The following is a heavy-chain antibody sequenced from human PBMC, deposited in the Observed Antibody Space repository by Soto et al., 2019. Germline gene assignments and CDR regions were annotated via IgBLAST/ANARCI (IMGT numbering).Heavy chain of an antibody. V-gene: IGHV3-21*01. D-gene: IGHD3-10*01. Sequence: EVQLVESGGGLVKPGGSLRLSCAASGFTFSSYSMNWVRQAPGKGLEWVSSISSSSSYIYYADSVKGRFTISRDNAKNSLYLQMNSLRAEDTAVYYCAREWSFYYGSGLTHHKHDYWGQGTLVTVSS. CDR2: ISSSSSYI. CDR3: AREWSFYYGSGLTHHKHDY. CDR1: GFTFSSYS. J-gene: IGHJ4*02.